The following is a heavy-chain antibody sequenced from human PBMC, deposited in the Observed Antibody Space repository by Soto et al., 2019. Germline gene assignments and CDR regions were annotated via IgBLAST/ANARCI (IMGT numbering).Heavy chain of an antibody. J-gene: IGHJ3*02. CDR1: GGSIGSSNW. CDR3: ARGLYDSRGPHNAFDI. CDR2: IYHSGSA. V-gene: IGHV4-4*02. Sequence: QVQLQESGPGLVKASGTVSLACVVSGGSIGSSNWWNWVRQPPGKGLEWIGEIYHSGSANYNPSLRSRVTRSLDKSQTQFSLRLSSVTAADTAVYYCARGLYDSRGPHNAFDIWGQGTMVTVSS. D-gene: IGHD3-22*01.